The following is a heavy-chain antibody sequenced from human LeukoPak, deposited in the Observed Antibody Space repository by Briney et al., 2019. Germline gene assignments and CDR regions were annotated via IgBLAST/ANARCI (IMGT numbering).Heavy chain of an antibody. J-gene: IGHJ3*02. Sequence: GGSLTLSCAASGFTFTGYAMNWVRQAPGKGLEWVSGINAGGGGTYYADSAKGRFTMSRDNTKNMVYLEMHSLRADDTAVYYCAKLAGVAAAFDIWGQGTMVTVSS. CDR3: AKLAGVAAAFDI. V-gene: IGHV3-23*01. CDR1: GFTFTGYA. CDR2: INAGGGGT. D-gene: IGHD2-8*01.